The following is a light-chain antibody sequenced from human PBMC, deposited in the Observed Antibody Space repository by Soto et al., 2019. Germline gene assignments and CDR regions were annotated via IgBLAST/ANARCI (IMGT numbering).Light chain of an antibody. CDR1: QSVSSSY. V-gene: IGKV3-20*01. Sequence: ETVLTQSPGTLSLSPGERATLSCRASQSVSSSYLAWYQQKPGQAPRLLMYGASSRATGIPDRFSGSGSGTDFTLTISRLEPEDFAVYYCQQYGSSQVTFGQGTKLEIK. CDR3: QQYGSSQVT. CDR2: GAS. J-gene: IGKJ2*01.